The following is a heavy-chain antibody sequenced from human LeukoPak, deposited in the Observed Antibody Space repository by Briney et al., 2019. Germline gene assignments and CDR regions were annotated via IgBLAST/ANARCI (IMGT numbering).Heavy chain of an antibody. CDR2: INAGNGNT. V-gene: IGHV1-3*01. J-gene: IGHJ4*02. CDR3: AGAAAGTWYFDY. CDR1: GYTLTELS. D-gene: IGHD6-13*01. Sequence: ASVKVSCKVSGYTLTELSMHWVRQAPGQRLEWMGWINAGNGNTKYSQKFQGRVTITRDTSAGTAYMELSSLRSEDTAVYYCAGAAAGTWYFDYWGQGTLVTVSS.